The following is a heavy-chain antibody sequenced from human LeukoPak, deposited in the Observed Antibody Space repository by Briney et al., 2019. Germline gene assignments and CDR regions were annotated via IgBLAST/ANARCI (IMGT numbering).Heavy chain of an antibody. V-gene: IGHV3-9*01. Sequence: PGGSLRLSCAASGFTFYDYAMHWVRQAPGKGLEWVSGISWNSGSIGYADSVKGRFTISRDNAKNSLYLQMNSLRAEDTAVYYCARDAGGNSLEAAFDIWGQGTMVTVSS. CDR3: ARDAGGNSLEAAFDI. D-gene: IGHD4-23*01. CDR1: GFTFYDYA. J-gene: IGHJ3*02. CDR2: ISWNSGSI.